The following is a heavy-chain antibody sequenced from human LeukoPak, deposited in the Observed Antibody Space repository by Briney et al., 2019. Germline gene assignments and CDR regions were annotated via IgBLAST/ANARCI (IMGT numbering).Heavy chain of an antibody. Sequence: GGSLRLSCAASGFTFSTYAMSWVRQAPGKGLVWVSRVNSDGSSTTYADSVKGRFTISRDNAKNTLYLQMNSLRAEDTAVYYCARGSTQYSSGWYGLDYWGQGTLVTVSS. CDR2: VNSDGSST. CDR1: GFTFSTYA. D-gene: IGHD6-19*01. J-gene: IGHJ4*02. V-gene: IGHV3-74*01. CDR3: ARGSTQYSSGWYGLDY.